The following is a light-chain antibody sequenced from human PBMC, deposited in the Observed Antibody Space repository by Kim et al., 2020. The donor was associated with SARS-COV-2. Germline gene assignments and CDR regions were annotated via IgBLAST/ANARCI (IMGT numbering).Light chain of an antibody. Sequence: QSALTQPPSASGSPGQSVAISCTGTSSDVGGDNAVSWYQHHPGKAPKLMIYEVSKRPSGVPDRFSGSKSGNTASLTVSGLQAEDEADYYCSSHAGSSHYVFGTGTKVTVL. CDR1: SSDVGGDNA. CDR3: SSHAGSSHYV. J-gene: IGLJ1*01. V-gene: IGLV2-8*01. CDR2: EVS.